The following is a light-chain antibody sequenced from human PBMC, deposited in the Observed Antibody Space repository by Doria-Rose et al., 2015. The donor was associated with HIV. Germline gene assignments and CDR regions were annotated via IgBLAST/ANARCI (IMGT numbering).Light chain of an antibody. CDR3: QQYYTTPMYT. V-gene: IGKV1-NL1*01. CDR2: GAS. Sequence: TQPPSSLSASVGDRVTITCRASQDISNSLAWYQQIPEKAPKLLVYGASRLETGVPSSFSGSGSGTDYTLTISSLQPEDFATYYCQQYYTTPMYTFGQGTKLEIK. CDR1: QDISNS. J-gene: IGKJ2*01.